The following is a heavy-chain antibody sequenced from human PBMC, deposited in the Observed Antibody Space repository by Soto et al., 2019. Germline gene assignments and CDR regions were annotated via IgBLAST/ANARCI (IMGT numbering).Heavy chain of an antibody. CDR1: GFTFSSYA. Sequence: QVQLVESGGGVVQPGRSLRLSCAASGFTFSSYAMHWVRQAPGKGLEWVAVISYDGSTKYYADSAKGRFTCSRDNSKNTLYLQMNSLRAEDTAVYFCARDHPYSSTWKGDHYYGMDVWGQGTTVTVSS. J-gene: IGHJ6*02. CDR3: ARDHPYSSTWKGDHYYGMDV. CDR2: ISYDGSTK. V-gene: IGHV3-30-3*01. D-gene: IGHD6-13*01.